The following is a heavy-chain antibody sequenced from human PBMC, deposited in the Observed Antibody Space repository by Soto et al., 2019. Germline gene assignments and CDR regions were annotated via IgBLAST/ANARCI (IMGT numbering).Heavy chain of an antibody. V-gene: IGHV3-23*01. J-gene: IGHJ6*02. CDR2: ITGAFQKT. CDR3: ARGSDISEMNPLDV. Sequence: GGSLRLSCEGAGFPFVSHAIEWGRQAPGKGLEWVSTITGAFQKTYYAASVKGRFTISRDNSKNTVYLQLNSLRDEDSAVYYCARGSDISEMNPLDVWGQGTTVTVSS. D-gene: IGHD3-9*01. CDR1: GFPFVSHA.